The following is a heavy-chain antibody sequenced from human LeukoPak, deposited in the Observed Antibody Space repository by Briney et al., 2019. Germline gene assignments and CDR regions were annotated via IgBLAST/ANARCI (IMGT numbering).Heavy chain of an antibody. CDR3: ARGERDGYKIFDY. D-gene: IGHD5-24*01. CDR1: GYTFTGYY. V-gene: IGHV1-2*02. J-gene: IGHJ4*02. CDR2: INPNSGGA. Sequence: ASVKVSCKASGYTFTGYYMHWVRQAPGQGLEWMGWINPNSGGATYAQKFQGRVTMTRDTSISTAYMELSRLRSDDTAVYYCARGERDGYKIFDYWGQGTLVTVSS.